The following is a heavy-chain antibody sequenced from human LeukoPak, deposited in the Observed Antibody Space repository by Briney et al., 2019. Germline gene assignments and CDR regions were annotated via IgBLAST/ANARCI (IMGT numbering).Heavy chain of an antibody. J-gene: IGHJ4*02. CDR2: IIPILGIA. Sequence: SVKVSCKASGGTFSSYVISWVRQAPGQGLEWMGRIIPILGIANYAQKFQGRVTITADKSTSTAYMELSSLRSEDTAVYYCAISCSSTSCYIGQYYFDYWGQGTLVTVSS. V-gene: IGHV1-69*04. CDR3: AISCSSTSCYIGQYYFDY. CDR1: GGTFSSYV. D-gene: IGHD2-2*02.